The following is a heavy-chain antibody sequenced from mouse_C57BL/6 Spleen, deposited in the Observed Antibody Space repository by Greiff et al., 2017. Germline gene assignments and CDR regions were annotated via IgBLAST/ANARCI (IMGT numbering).Heavy chain of an antibody. CDR2: ISSGSSTI. CDR3: ARPHYYGSSYVEYYDV. Sequence: EVMLVESGGGLVKPGGSLKLSCAASGFTFSDYGMHWVRQAPEKGLEWVAYISSGSSTIYYADTVKGRFTISRDNAKNTLFLQMTSLRSEDTAMYYCARPHYYGSSYVEYYDVWGTGTTVTVSS. J-gene: IGHJ1*03. D-gene: IGHD1-1*01. CDR1: GFTFSDYG. V-gene: IGHV5-17*01.